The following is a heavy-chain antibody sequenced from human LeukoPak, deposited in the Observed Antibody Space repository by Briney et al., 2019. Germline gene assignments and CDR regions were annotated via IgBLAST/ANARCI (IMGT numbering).Heavy chain of an antibody. V-gene: IGHV3-23*01. Sequence: GGSLRLSCAASAFTFSTYAMSWVHQAPGKGLEWVSAISGSGGSTHYADSVRGRFTISRDNSKSTLYLQMNSLRAEDTAIYYCAKMPAYYYDSSGYAFHFDYWGQGTLVTVSS. J-gene: IGHJ4*02. CDR3: AKMPAYYYDSSGYAFHFDY. CDR1: AFTFSTYA. D-gene: IGHD3-22*01. CDR2: ISGSGGST.